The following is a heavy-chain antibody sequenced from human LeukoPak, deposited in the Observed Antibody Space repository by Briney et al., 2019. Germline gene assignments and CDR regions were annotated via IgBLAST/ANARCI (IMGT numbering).Heavy chain of an antibody. D-gene: IGHD6-13*01. J-gene: IGHJ4*02. V-gene: IGHV4-34*01. Sequence: SETLSLTCAVYGGSFSGYYWSWIRQPPGKGLEWIGEINHSGSTNYNPSLKSRVTISVDTSKNQFSLKLSSVTAADTAVYYCARSGYSSSWYATNFDYWGQGTLVTVSS. CDR1: GGSFSGYY. CDR3: ARSGYSSSWYATNFDY. CDR2: INHSGST.